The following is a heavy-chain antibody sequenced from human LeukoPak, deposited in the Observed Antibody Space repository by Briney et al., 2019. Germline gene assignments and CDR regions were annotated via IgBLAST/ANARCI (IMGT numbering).Heavy chain of an antibody. CDR2: IYPGDSDT. D-gene: IGHD3-3*01. CDR3: ARRYYDFWSGYYIDY. CDR1: GYSFTSYW. V-gene: IGHV5-51*01. J-gene: IGHJ4*02. Sequence: GESLKISCKGSGYSFTSYWIGWVRQMPGKGLEWMGIIYPGDSDTRYSPSFQGQVTISADKSISTAYLQWSSLKASDTAMYHCARRYYDFWSGYYIDYWGQGTLVTVSS.